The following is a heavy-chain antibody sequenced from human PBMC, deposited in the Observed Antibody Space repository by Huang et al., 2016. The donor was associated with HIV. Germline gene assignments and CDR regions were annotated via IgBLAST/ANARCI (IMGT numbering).Heavy chain of an antibody. CDR1: DDSVSSAAYY. V-gene: IGHV4-61*08. J-gene: IGHJ4*02. CDR2: VYFDGNT. D-gene: IGHD3-10*01. CDR3: AGGRGVIKVGQ. Sequence: QVQLQESGPGLVKPSETLSLTCTVSDDSVSSAAYYWSWIRQPPGKGLQWSGYVYFDGNTNDNPSLKRRVTISVDMSKNQFSLKLKSVTAADTAVYYCAGGRGVIKVGQWGQGTLVTVSS.